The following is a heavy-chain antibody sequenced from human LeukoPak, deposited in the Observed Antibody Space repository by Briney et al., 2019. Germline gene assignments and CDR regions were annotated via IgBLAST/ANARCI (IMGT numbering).Heavy chain of an antibody. V-gene: IGHV4-30-4*08. Sequence: PSETLSLTCTVSGYSISSGYYWGWIRQPPGKGLEWIGYIYYSGSTNYNPSLKSRVTISVDTSKNQFSLKLSSVTAADTAVYYCARDSQTTVLTALSLWGQGTLVTVSS. CDR3: ARDSQTTVLTALSL. CDR2: IYYSGST. CDR1: GYSISSGYY. D-gene: IGHD4-23*01. J-gene: IGHJ4*02.